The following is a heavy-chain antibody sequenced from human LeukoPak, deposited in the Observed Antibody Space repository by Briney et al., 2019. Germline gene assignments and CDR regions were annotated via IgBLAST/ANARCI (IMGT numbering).Heavy chain of an antibody. J-gene: IGHJ3*02. CDR2: IYWDDEK. D-gene: IGHD3-16*01. Sequence: SGPMLVNPTQTLTLTCTFSGFSLSTSGVGVGWIRQPPGKALEWLALIYWDDEKRYNPSLKSRLTITRDTAKNQVVLTMTNMDPVDTATYHCAHRQLYTLPGTFEIWGQGMMVTVSS. CDR1: GFSLSTSGVG. V-gene: IGHV2-5*02. CDR3: AHRQLYTLPGTFEI.